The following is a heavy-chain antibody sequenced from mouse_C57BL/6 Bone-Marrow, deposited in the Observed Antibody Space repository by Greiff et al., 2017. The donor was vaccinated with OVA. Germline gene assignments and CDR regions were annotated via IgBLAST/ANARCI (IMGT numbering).Heavy chain of an antibody. Sequence: EVQLMESGGGLVQPGGSLKLSCAASGFTFSDYYMYWVRQTPEKRLEWVAYISNGGGSTDYPDTVKGRFTISRDNAKNTLYLQMSRLKSEDTAMYYCARHGYYYFDYWGQGTTLTVSS. CDR1: GFTFSDYY. CDR3: ARHGYYYFDY. CDR2: ISNGGGST. J-gene: IGHJ2*01. V-gene: IGHV5-12*01.